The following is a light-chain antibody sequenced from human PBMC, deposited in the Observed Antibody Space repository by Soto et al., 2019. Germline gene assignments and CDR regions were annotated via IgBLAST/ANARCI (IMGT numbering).Light chain of an antibody. Sequence: ETVMTQSPVTLSVSPGERATLSCRASQSVSSNLAWYQQKPGQAPRLLIYGASTRATGIPARFSGSGSGTKFTLTISSLQSEDFAVYYCQQYNNWPRTFGQWTKVEIK. CDR1: QSVSSN. J-gene: IGKJ1*01. CDR3: QQYNNWPRT. V-gene: IGKV3-15*01. CDR2: GAS.